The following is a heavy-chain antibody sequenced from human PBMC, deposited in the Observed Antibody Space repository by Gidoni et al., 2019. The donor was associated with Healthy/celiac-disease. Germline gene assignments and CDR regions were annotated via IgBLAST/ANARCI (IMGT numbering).Heavy chain of an antibody. Sequence: QVQLVESGGGVVQPGRSLRLSCAASGFTFSSYAMHWVRQAPGKGLAWVAVISYDGSNKYYADSVKGRFTISRDNSKNTLYLQMNRLRAEDTAVYYCARNTPGYSYGFPIDYWGQGTLVTVSS. CDR2: ISYDGSNK. V-gene: IGHV3-30*01. D-gene: IGHD5-18*01. J-gene: IGHJ4*02. CDR1: GFTFSSYA. CDR3: ARNTPGYSYGFPIDY.